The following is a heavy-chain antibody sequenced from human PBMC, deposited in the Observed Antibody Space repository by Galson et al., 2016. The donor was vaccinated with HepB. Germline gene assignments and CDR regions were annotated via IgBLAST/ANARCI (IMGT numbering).Heavy chain of an antibody. V-gene: IGHV4-61*02. CDR1: GGTISSYDLY. CDR3: AREFTY. Sequence: TLSLTCSFSGGTISSYDLYWSWIRQPAGKGLEWIGRIYASGIAHYNPSLKSRVSMSIDTSKDQVSLKLTSVTAAATAVYYCAREFTYWGQGTLVTVSS. J-gene: IGHJ4*02. CDR2: IYASGIA.